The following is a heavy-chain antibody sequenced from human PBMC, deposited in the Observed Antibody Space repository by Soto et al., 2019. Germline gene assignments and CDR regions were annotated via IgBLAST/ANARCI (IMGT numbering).Heavy chain of an antibody. CDR2: ISGSGGST. V-gene: IGHV3-23*01. J-gene: IGHJ3*02. D-gene: IGHD5-18*01. CDR3: AKSSYGTDAFDI. CDR1: GFTFSSYA. Sequence: GGSLRLSCAASGFTFSSYAMSWVRQAPGKGLEWVSAISGSGGSTYYADSVKGRFTISRDNSKSTLYLQKNSLRAEDTAVYYCAKSSYGTDAFDIWGQRTMVTVSS.